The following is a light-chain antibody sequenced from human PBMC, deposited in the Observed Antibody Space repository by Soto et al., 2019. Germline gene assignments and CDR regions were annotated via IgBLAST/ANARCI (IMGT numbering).Light chain of an antibody. CDR1: QYVSSSY. CDR3: QQYGSSSWT. J-gene: IGKJ1*01. Sequence: EIVLTQSPGTLSLSPGERATLSCRASQYVSSSYLAWYQQKPGQAPRLLIYGASIRAAGIPDRFSGSGYGTDFPLTIGRLEPEDFAVYYCQQYGSSSWTFGQGNKVEIK. V-gene: IGKV3-20*01. CDR2: GAS.